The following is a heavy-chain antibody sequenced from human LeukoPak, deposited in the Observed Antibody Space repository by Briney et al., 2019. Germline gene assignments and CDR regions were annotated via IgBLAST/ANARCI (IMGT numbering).Heavy chain of an antibody. Sequence: PSETLSLTCAVYAGSFSGYYWSWIRQPPGKGLEWIGEINHSGSTNYNPSLKSRVTISVDTSKNQFSLKLSSVTAADTALYYCVRGLRSIAARQRNWFDPWGQGTLVTVSS. J-gene: IGHJ5*02. D-gene: IGHD6-6*01. CDR2: INHSGST. CDR1: AGSFSGYY. CDR3: VRGLRSIAARQRNWFDP. V-gene: IGHV4-34*01.